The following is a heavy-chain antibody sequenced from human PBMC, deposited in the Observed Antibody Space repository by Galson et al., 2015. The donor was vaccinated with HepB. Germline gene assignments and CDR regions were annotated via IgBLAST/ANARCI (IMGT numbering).Heavy chain of an antibody. Sequence: SLRLSCAASGFTFSSYWMSWVRQAPGKGLEWVANIKQDGSEKYYVDSVKGRFTISRDNAKNSLYLQMNSLRAEDTAVYYCARGTGELLWFGEPGYFDYWGQGTLVTVSS. CDR2: IKQDGSEK. V-gene: IGHV3-7*03. CDR3: ARGTGELLWFGEPGYFDY. CDR1: GFTFSSYW. D-gene: IGHD3-10*01. J-gene: IGHJ4*02.